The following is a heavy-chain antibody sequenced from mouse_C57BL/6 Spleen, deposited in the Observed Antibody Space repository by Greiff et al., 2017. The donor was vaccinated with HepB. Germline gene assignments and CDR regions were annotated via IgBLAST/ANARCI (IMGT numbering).Heavy chain of an antibody. CDR1: GFNIKDYY. Sequence: EVQLQQSGAELVRPGASVKLSCTASGFNIKDYYMHWVKQRPEQGLEWIGRIDPEDGDTEYAPKFQGKATMTADTSSNTAYLQLSSLTSEDTAVYYCTSYDYDETAWFAYWGQGTLVTVSA. J-gene: IGHJ3*01. CDR2: IDPEDGDT. V-gene: IGHV14-1*01. D-gene: IGHD2-4*01. CDR3: TSYDYDETAWFAY.